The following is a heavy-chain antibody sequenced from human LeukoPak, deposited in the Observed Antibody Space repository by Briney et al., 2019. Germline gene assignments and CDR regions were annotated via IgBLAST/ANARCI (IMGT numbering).Heavy chain of an antibody. V-gene: IGHV3-53*01. CDR1: GFTVSSNY. D-gene: IGHD5-18*01. J-gene: IGHJ4*02. CDR3: ARVVDTAMKDPEFDY. Sequence: PGGSLRLSCAASGFTVSSNYMSWVRQAPGKGLEWVSVIYSGGSTYYADSVKGRFTISRDNSKNTLYLQMNSLRAEDTAVYYCARVVDTAMKDPEFDYWGQGTLVTVSS. CDR2: IYSGGST.